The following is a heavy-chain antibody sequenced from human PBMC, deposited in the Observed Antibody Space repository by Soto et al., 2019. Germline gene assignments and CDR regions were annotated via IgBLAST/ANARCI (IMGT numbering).Heavy chain of an antibody. CDR2: IVPMFGTA. D-gene: IGHD3-3*01. CDR3: ARDGDPQSSFWSGPLGGGRFNP. J-gene: IGHJ5*02. V-gene: IGHV1-69*12. CDR1: GGTFGNSA. Sequence: QVQLVQSGAEVKKPGSSVNVSCKTSGGTFGNSAVTWVRQAPGQGLEWLGGIVPMFGTANYAQKFQGRVTITADESPITAYMELNSLKTDDTAVYYCARDGDPQSSFWSGPLGGGRFNPWGQGTLVTVSS.